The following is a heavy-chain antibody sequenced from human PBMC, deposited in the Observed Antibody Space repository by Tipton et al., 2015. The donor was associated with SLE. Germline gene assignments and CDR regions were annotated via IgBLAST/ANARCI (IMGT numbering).Heavy chain of an antibody. Sequence: TLSLTCTVSVGPLTSGRYYWSWIRQPADKGLEWIGHIYTTGSTNYSPSLKSRVTISFDTSETQFSLKLASVTIADTAVYYCARVSSGTNYAIESWGQGTLVTVSS. CDR3: ARVSSGTNYAIES. J-gene: IGHJ4*02. CDR1: VGPLTSGRYY. D-gene: IGHD4/OR15-4a*01. V-gene: IGHV4-61*09. CDR2: IYTTGST.